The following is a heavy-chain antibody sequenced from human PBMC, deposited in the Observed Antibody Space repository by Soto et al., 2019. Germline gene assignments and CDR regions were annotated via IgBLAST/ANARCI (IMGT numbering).Heavy chain of an antibody. Sequence: VQLVESGGGLVQPGRSLRLSCAASGFTFDDYAMHWVRQAPGKGLEWVSGISWNSGSIGYADSVKGRFTISRDNAKNSLYLQMNSLRAEDTALYYCAKAIDYGDYAYFDYWGQGTLVTVSS. D-gene: IGHD4-17*01. CDR1: GFTFDDYA. J-gene: IGHJ4*02. V-gene: IGHV3-9*01. CDR2: ISWNSGSI. CDR3: AKAIDYGDYAYFDY.